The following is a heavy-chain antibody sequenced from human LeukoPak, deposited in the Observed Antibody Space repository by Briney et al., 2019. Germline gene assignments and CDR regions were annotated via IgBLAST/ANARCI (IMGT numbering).Heavy chain of an antibody. CDR3: ARVLLWFGKLFVTRVFDY. V-gene: IGHV4-39*01. D-gene: IGHD3-10*01. CDR2: IYYSGST. CDR1: GGSISSSSYY. Sequence: SETLSLTCTVSGGSISSSSYYWGWIRQPPGKGLEWIGSIYYSGSTYYNPSLKSRVTISVDTSKNQFSLKLSSVTAADTAVYYCARVLLWFGKLFVTRVFDYWGRGTLVTVSS. J-gene: IGHJ4*02.